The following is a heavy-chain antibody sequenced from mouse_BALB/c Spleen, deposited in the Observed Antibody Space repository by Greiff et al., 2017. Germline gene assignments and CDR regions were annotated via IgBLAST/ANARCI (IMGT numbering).Heavy chain of an antibody. V-gene: IGHV5-12-2*01. CDR1: GFTFSSYT. Sequence: EVQVVESGGGLVQPGGSLKLSCAASGFTFSSYTMSWVRQTPEKRLEWVAYISNGGGSTYYPDTVKGRFTISRDNAKNTLYLQMSSLKSEDTAMYYCARHEVLYYAMDYWGQGTSVTVSS. J-gene: IGHJ4*01. CDR2: ISNGGGST. CDR3: ARHEVLYYAMDY.